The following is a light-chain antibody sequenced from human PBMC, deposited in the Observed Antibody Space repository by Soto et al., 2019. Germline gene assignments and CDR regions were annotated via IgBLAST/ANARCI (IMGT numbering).Light chain of an antibody. V-gene: IGLV2-23*02. Sequence: QSALTQPASVSGSPGQSITISCTGASSDIGSYNLVSWYQQHPGKAPKLMIYEVSKRPSGVSNRFSGSKSGNTASLTISGLQAEDEADYYCCSYAGSSIVIFGGETKVTVL. J-gene: IGLJ2*01. CDR1: SSDIGSYNL. CDR3: CSYAGSSIVI. CDR2: EVS.